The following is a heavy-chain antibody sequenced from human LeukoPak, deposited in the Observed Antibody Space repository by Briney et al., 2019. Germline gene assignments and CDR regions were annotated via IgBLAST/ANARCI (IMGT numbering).Heavy chain of an antibody. Sequence: PSETLSLTCTVSGGSISSGSYYWSWIRQPAGKGLEWIGRIYTSGSTLYNPSFQSRVTVSVDTSKTRFYLNLNSVTAADTAVYYCSRETVSGSRFDPWGQGTLVTVSS. CDR1: GGSISSGSYY. CDR3: SRETVSGSRFDP. D-gene: IGHD1-14*01. CDR2: IYTSGST. J-gene: IGHJ5*02. V-gene: IGHV4-61*02.